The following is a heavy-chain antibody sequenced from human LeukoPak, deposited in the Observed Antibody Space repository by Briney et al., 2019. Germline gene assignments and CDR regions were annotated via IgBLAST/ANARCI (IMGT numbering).Heavy chain of an antibody. CDR2: INPSGGRT. V-gene: IGHV1-46*01. CDR1: GYTFTIFY. D-gene: IGHD6-19*01. J-gene: IGHJ4*02. CDR3: ARGQGSSGWYPVHDY. Sequence: WASVKVSCKASGYTFTIFYMHWVRQAPGQGLEWMGIINPSGGRTTYAQKFQGRVTMTRDTSTSTVYMELSSLRSEDTAVYYCARGQGSSGWYPVHDYWGQGTLVTVSS.